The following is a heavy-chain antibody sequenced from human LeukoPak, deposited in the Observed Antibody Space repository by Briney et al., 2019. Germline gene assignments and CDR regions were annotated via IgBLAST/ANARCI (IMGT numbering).Heavy chain of an antibody. Sequence: GGSLRLSCAASTFTFSNYWMSWVRQAPGKGLEWVSGINWNGGSTGYADSVKGRFTISRDNAKNSLYLQMNSLRAEDTALYYCARLGGGTTVTTWGQGTLVTVSS. V-gene: IGHV3-20*04. CDR2: INWNGGST. J-gene: IGHJ5*02. CDR3: ARLGGGTTVTT. CDR1: TFTFSNYW. D-gene: IGHD4-17*01.